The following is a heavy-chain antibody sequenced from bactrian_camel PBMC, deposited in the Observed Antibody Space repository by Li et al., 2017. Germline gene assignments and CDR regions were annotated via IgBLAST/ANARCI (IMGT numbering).Heavy chain of an antibody. Sequence: VQLVESGGGVVQPGDSLQLSCAAAIGFRFSSHPMSWVRQAPGKGLEWVGTINSVGTTTWYADFVKGRFTMSRDNAKRILYLQLNNLETEDTGIYYCAKWRDGARDGNTWFDGVEGQGTQVTVS. D-gene: IGHD1*01. CDR2: INSVGTTT. V-gene: IGHV3S40*01. CDR1: GFRFSSHP. J-gene: IGHJ4*01.